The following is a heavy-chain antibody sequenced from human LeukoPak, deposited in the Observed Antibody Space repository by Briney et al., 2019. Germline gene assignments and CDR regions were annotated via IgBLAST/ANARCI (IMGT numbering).Heavy chain of an antibody. CDR2: FDPEDGET. CDR1: GYTLTELS. D-gene: IGHD3-3*01. V-gene: IGHV1-24*01. J-gene: IGHJ5*02. CDR3: ATSPGYFWSGYYKGENWFDP. Sequence: ASVKVSCKVSGYTLTELSMHWVRQAPGKGLEGMGGFDPEDGETIYAQKFQGRVIMTEDTSTDTAYMELSSLRSEDTAVYYCATSPGYFWSGYYKGENWFDPWGQGTLVTVSS.